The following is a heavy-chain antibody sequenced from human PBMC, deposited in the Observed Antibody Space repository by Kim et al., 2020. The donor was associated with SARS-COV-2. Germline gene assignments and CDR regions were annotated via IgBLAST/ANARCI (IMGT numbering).Heavy chain of an antibody. Sequence: GGSLRLSCAASGFTFSSYSMNWVRQAPGKGLEWVSSISGNSGFIYYADSVKGRFTISRDNTKNSLYLQMTSLRAEDTAVYYCSTDHDPSGYVDYWGQGTLVTVSS. D-gene: IGHD3-22*01. CDR1: GFTFSSYS. CDR2: ISGNSGFI. CDR3: STDHDPSGYVDY. J-gene: IGHJ4*02. V-gene: IGHV3-21*01.